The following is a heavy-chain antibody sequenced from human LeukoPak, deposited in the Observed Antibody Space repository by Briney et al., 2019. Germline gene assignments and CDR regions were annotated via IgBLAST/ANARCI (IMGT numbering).Heavy chain of an antibody. CDR2: IRGSGTTI. J-gene: IGHJ4*02. Sequence: GGSLRLSCAASGFSFSTSSMSWVRQTPGKGLEWISYIRGSGTTIYYADSVKGRSTIPRDNARNSLYLQMNDLRAEDTGVYFCARDARSHCGTDACYGPYFAYWAQGSLVTVSS. D-gene: IGHD2-2*01. CDR1: GFSFSTSS. CDR3: ARDARSHCGTDACYGPYFAY. V-gene: IGHV3-48*01.